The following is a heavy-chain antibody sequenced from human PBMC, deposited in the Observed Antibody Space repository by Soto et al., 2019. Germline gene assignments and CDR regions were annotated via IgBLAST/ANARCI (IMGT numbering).Heavy chain of an antibody. J-gene: IGHJ4*02. V-gene: IGHV3-21*01. CDR1: GFTFSSPW. D-gene: IGHD3-3*01. CDR2: ISPSRSYI. CDR3: ARREGTTIFGVVNQPYYFDY. Sequence: GGSLRLSCAGSGFTFSSPWMSWVRQAPGKGLEWVSSISPSRSYIYYADSVQGRFTISRDNAKNSLYLQMNSLRAEDTAVYYCARREGTTIFGVVNQPYYFDYWGQGTLVTVSS.